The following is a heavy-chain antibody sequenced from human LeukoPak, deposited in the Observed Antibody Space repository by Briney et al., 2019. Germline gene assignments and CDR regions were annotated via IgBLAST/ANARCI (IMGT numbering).Heavy chain of an antibody. CDR2: INPNGGGT. CDR3: ARDTCNGGRCFNWFDP. V-gene: IGHV1-2*02. CDR1: GYTFTDYY. D-gene: IGHD2-15*01. J-gene: IGHJ5*02. Sequence: ASVKVPCKASGYTFTDYYMHWVRQAPGQGLAWMGWINPNGGGTNYAQNFQGRVTMTRDTSISTAYMELSSLRSDDTAVYYCARDTCNGGRCFNWFDPWGQGTLVTVSS.